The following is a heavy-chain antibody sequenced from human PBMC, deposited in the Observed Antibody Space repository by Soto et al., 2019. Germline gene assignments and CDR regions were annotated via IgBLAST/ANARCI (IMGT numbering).Heavy chain of an antibody. CDR1: GFTFNSYS. CDR2: MSRSSRYI. Sequence: GGSLRLSCAASGFTFNSYSMNWVRQAPGKGLEWVSSMSRSSRYIYYADSVKGRFTISRDNARNSAYLQMNSLRAEDTAAYYCARDGGVAATLANYFDYWGQGTLVTVSS. J-gene: IGHJ4*02. D-gene: IGHD2-15*01. CDR3: ARDGGVAATLANYFDY. V-gene: IGHV3-21*01.